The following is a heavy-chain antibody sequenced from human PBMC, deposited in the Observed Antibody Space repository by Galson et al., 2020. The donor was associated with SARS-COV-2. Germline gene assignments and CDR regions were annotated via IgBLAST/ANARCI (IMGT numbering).Heavy chain of an antibody. CDR3: ARKAVPTMSYYYCMDV. CDR2: ISGSGGGT. D-gene: IGHD5-12*01. J-gene: IGHJ6*02. V-gene: IGHV3-23*01. CDR1: GFTFKNYA. Sequence: GESLKISCVASGFTFKNYAMTWVRQAPGKGLEWVSGISGSGGGTYYADSVKGRFTIPRDNSKNTLYLQMNSLRAEDTAVYYCARKAVPTMSYYYCMDVWGQGTTITVSS.